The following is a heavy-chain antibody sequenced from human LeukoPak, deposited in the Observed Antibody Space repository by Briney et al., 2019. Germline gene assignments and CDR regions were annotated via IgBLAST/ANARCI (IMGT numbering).Heavy chain of an antibody. CDR1: GFTFSSNS. V-gene: IGHV3-53*05. CDR2: IYSVGSI. D-gene: IGHD3-22*01. Sequence: PGGSLRLSCAASGFTFSSNSMNWVRQAPGKGLEWVSVIYSVGSIYYAESVKGRFTISRDNSKNTLYLQMNSLRPEDTAVYYWAGAYHDITMYYGSVDYWGQGTLVTVSS. CDR3: AGAYHDITMYYGSVDY. J-gene: IGHJ4*02.